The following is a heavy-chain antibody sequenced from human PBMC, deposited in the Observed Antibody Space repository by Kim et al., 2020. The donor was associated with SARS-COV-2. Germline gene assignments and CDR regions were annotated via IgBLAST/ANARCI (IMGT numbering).Heavy chain of an antibody. CDR1: GGSISSSSYY. CDR3: ARVFGVGATRGDY. D-gene: IGHD1-26*01. Sequence: SETLSLTCTVSGGSISSSSYYWGWIRQPPGKGLEWIGSIYYSGSTYYNPSLKSRVTISVDTSKNQFSLKLSSVTAADTAVYYCARVFGVGATRGDYWGQGTLVTVSS. J-gene: IGHJ4*02. CDR2: IYYSGST. V-gene: IGHV4-39*07.